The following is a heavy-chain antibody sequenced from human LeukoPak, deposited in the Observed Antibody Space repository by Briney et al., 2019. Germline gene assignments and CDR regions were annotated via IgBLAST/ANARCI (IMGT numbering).Heavy chain of an antibody. CDR2: ISWNSGSI. D-gene: IGHD6-13*01. J-gene: IGHJ4*02. Sequence: GGSLRLSCAASGFTFDGYAMHWVRQAPGKGLEWVSGISWNSGSIGYADSVKGRFTISRDNAKNSLYLQMNSLRAEDTALYYCAKDTSSSSWYFDYWGQGTLVTVSS. CDR3: AKDTSSSSWYFDY. V-gene: IGHV3-9*01. CDR1: GFTFDGYA.